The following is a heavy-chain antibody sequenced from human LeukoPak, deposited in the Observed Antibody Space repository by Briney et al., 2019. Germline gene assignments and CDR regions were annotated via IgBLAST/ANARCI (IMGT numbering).Heavy chain of an antibody. Sequence: ASVKVPCKVSGYTFTTYYIYWVRQAPGQGLEWMGWINPNTGGTNYAQDFQGRVTMTRDTSISTVYMELTSLRSDDTAVYYCGRTGGFGYWGQGTLVTVSS. V-gene: IGHV1-2*02. CDR3: GRTGGFGY. D-gene: IGHD1-26*01. CDR1: GYTFTTYY. J-gene: IGHJ4*02. CDR2: INPNTGGT.